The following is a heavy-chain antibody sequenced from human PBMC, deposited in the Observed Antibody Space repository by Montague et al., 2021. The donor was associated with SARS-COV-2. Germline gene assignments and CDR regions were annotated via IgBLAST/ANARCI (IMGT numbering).Heavy chain of an antibody. Sequence: TLSLTCTVSGGSIRSGSYYWSWIRQPAGKGLEWIGRIYSIGRTTYNPSLKSRVTMSVDTSKNQSSLKVSSVTAADTAVYYCARDYGDYTYYYGVDVWGQGTTVTVSS. J-gene: IGHJ6*02. D-gene: IGHD4-17*01. CDR3: ARDYGDYTYYYGVDV. V-gene: IGHV4-61*02. CDR2: IYSIGRT. CDR1: GGSIRSGSYY.